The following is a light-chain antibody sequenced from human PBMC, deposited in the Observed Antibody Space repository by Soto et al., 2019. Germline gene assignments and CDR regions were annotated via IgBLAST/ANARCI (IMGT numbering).Light chain of an antibody. J-gene: IGKJ2*01. CDR3: MQAPQTPPYT. CDR1: QSLLQSNGNNY. Sequence: DVVMTQSPLFLPVTPGESAAISCRSSQSLLQSNGNNYVDWYLQKRGQSPQLLSYLGSLRASGDADRYRGSRSGTDFTLKISRMEAEDVGVYYCMQAPQTPPYTVGQGTKVQLK. CDR2: LGS. V-gene: IGKV2-28*01.